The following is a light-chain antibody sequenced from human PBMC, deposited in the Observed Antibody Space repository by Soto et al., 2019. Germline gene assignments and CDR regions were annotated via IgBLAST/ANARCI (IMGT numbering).Light chain of an antibody. Sequence: DIQLTQSPSFLYASVGDRVTITCRASQGVARYFAWYQQKAGKAPKLLIDAASTLQSGVSSGFSGSGSGTEFTLTTSSLHPEDFATYYCQQLNSYPLTLGGGTNV. CDR3: QQLNSYPLT. V-gene: IGKV1-9*01. CDR1: QGVARY. CDR2: AAS. J-gene: IGKJ4*01.